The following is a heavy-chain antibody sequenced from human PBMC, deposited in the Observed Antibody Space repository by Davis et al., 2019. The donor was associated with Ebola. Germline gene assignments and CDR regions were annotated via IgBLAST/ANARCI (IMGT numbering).Heavy chain of an antibody. CDR2: INHSGST. D-gene: IGHD5-18*01. Sequence: SETLSLTCAVYAGSSSGYYWSWIRQPPGKGLEWIGEINHSGSTNYNPSLKSRVTISVDTSKNQFSLKLSSVTAADAAVYYCASGVRYSYGYRYYYYGMDVWGQGTTVTVSS. CDR1: AGSSSGYY. J-gene: IGHJ6*02. CDR3: ASGVRYSYGYRYYYYGMDV. V-gene: IGHV4-34*01.